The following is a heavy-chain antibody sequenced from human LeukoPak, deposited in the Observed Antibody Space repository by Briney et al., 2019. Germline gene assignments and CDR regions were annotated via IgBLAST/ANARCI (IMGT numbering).Heavy chain of an antibody. V-gene: IGHV4-34*01. CDR3: AKSNGYGLVDI. J-gene: IGHJ3*02. CDR1: GGSLSGYY. CDR2: INRSGSP. Sequence: SETLSLTCAVFGGSLSGYYWSWIRQPPGKGLEWIAEINRSGSPNYNPSLKSRVTISLDTSRNQFSLKLNSVTAADTAVYYCAKSNGYGLVDIWGQGTMVTVSS. D-gene: IGHD3-10*01.